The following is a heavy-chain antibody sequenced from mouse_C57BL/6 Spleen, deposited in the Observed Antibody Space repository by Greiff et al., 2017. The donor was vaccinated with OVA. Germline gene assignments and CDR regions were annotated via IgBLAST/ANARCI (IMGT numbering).Heavy chain of an antibody. CDR3: AAGGSGREFAY. J-gene: IGHJ3*01. Sequence: VQGVESGPGLVAPSQSLSITCTVSGFSLTSYGVDWVRQSPGKGLEWLGVIWGVGSTNYNSALKSRLSISKDNSKSQVFLKMNSLQTDDTAMYYCAAGGSGREFAYWGQGTLVTVSA. CDR1: GFSLTSYG. V-gene: IGHV2-6*01. CDR2: IWGVGST. D-gene: IGHD3-2*02.